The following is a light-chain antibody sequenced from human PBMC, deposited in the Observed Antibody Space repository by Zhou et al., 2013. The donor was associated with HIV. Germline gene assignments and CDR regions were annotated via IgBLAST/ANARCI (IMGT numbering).Light chain of an antibody. V-gene: IGKV1-5*03. CDR2: KAS. CDR1: QSISSW. CDR3: QQYQTYPWT. J-gene: IGKJ1*01. Sequence: DIQMTQSPSTLSASVGDRVTITCRASQSISSWLAWYKQKPGKAPKLLIYKASSLESGVPSRFSGSGSGTEFTLTISSLQPGDFATYFCQQYQTYPWTFGQGTKVEIK.